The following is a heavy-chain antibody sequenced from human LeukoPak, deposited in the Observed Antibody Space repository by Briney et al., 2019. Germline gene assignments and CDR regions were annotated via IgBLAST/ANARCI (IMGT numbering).Heavy chain of an antibody. CDR2: ITGYGAT. D-gene: IGHD6-13*01. V-gene: IGHV3-23*01. CDR3: AKGAAAGKVDWFDP. J-gene: IGHJ5*02. Sequence: GGSLRLSCAASGFTFSNFAMMWVRQAPGTGLQWVSTITGYGATFYSDSVRGRFTIFRDTSMNTLFLQMNSLGAEDTAVYYCAKGAAAGKVDWFDPWGQGTLVTVSS. CDR1: GFTFSNFA.